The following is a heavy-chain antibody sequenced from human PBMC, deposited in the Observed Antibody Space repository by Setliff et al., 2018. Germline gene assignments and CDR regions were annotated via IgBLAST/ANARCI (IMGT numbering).Heavy chain of an antibody. D-gene: IGHD1-7*01. Sequence: ASVKVSCKAPGYNFKTYAISWVRQAPGQGLEWMGFISLYDGHTNYAQNFQGRLTVTTDTSTSTAYMELSSLRFDDTAVYYCARSAITGTTRKYYYYMDVWGQGTTVTAP. CDR2: ISLYDGHT. CDR1: GYNFKTYA. J-gene: IGHJ6*03. V-gene: IGHV1-18*01. CDR3: ARSAITGTTRKYYYYMDV.